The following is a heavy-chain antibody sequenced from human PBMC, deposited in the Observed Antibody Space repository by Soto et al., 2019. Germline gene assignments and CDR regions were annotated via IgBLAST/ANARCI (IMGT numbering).Heavy chain of an antibody. CDR2: IYYSGST. V-gene: IGHV4-39*01. Sequence: PSETLSLTCTVSGGSISSSSYYWGWIRQPPGKGLEWIGSIYYSGSTYYNPSLKSRVTISVDTSKNQFSLKLSSVTAADTAVYYCARQLRFLEWLLYGWFDPWGQGTLVTVSS. J-gene: IGHJ5*02. CDR3: ARQLRFLEWLLYGWFDP. D-gene: IGHD3-3*01. CDR1: GGSISSSSYY.